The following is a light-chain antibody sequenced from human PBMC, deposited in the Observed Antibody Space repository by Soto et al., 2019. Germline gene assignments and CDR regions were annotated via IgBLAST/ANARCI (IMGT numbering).Light chain of an antibody. J-gene: IGKJ1*01. CDR1: QSVLYSSNNQNC. Sequence: DIVMTQSPDSLAVSLGERATINCESIQSVLYSSNNQNCLAWYQQKPGQPPKLLIYWASTRESGVPDRFSGSGSLTDFTLTISSLQAEAVAVYYCQQYCATPWTFGQGTKVEIK. CDR3: QQYCATPWT. V-gene: IGKV4-1*01. CDR2: WAS.